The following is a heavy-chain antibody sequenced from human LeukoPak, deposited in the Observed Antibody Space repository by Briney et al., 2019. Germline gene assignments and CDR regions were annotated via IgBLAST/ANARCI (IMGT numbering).Heavy chain of an antibody. CDR1: GFTFSSYA. J-gene: IGHJ3*02. D-gene: IGHD3-22*01. V-gene: IGHV3-23*01. CDR2: ICGSGGST. Sequence: PGGSLRLSCAASGFTFSSYAMSWVRQAPGRGLECVSAICGSGGSTCYADSVKGRFTISRDNSKNTLYLQMNSLRAEDTAVYYCAKDLNYYDSSGYWTDAFDIWGQGTMVTVSS. CDR3: AKDLNYYDSSGYWTDAFDI.